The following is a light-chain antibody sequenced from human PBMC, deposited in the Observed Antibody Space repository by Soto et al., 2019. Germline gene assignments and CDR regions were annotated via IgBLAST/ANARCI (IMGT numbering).Light chain of an antibody. Sequence: QAVVTQPPSASGTPGQRVTISFSGSSSNIGSNYVYWYQQLPGTAPKLLIYRNNQRPSGVPDRFSGSKSGTSASLAISGLRSEDEADYYCAAWDDSLRGPVFGGGTQLTVL. CDR1: SSNIGSNY. V-gene: IGLV1-47*01. J-gene: IGLJ7*01. CDR3: AAWDDSLRGPV. CDR2: RNN.